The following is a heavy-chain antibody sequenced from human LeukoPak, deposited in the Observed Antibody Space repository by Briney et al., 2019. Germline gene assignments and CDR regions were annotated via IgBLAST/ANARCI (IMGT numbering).Heavy chain of an antibody. D-gene: IGHD3-22*01. CDR2: ISSSSSSIK. CDR1: GFTFSSYS. Sequence: PGGSLRLSCAASGFTFSSYSMNWVRQAPGKGLEWVSYISSSSSSIKYYADSVKGRFTISRDNAKNSLYLQMNSLRAEDTAVYYCARVWDDSSGDGDYWGQGTLVTVSS. V-gene: IGHV3-48*01. J-gene: IGHJ4*02. CDR3: ARVWDDSSGDGDY.